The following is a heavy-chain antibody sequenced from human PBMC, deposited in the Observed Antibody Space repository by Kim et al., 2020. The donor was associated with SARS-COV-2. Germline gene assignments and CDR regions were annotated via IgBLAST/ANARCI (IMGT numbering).Heavy chain of an antibody. Sequence: ASVKVSCKASGYTFINHAIHWVRQAPGQRLEWMGWIHTGSGNTKYSQKFQDRVTITRDTSASTAYMDLSSLRSEDTAIYYCVRDAVEYSNNGYDWLDPWGQGTLVTVS. CDR3: VRDAVEYSNNGYDWLDP. CDR1: GYTFINHA. J-gene: IGHJ5*02. CDR2: IHTGSGNT. D-gene: IGHD6-13*01. V-gene: IGHV1-3*04.